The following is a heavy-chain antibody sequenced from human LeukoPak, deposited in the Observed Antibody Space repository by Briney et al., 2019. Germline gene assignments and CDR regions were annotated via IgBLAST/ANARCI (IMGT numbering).Heavy chain of an antibody. CDR2: ISYDGSNK. CDR1: GFTFSSYA. J-gene: IGHJ4*02. V-gene: IGHV3-30*04. D-gene: IGHD2-2*01. Sequence: PGGSLRLSCAASGFTFSSYAMHWVRQAPGKGLEWVAVISYDGSNKYYADPVKGRFTISRDNSKNTLYLQMNSLRAEDTAVYYCARDPEAYTRALYLDYWGQGTLVTVSS. CDR3: ARDPEAYTRALYLDY.